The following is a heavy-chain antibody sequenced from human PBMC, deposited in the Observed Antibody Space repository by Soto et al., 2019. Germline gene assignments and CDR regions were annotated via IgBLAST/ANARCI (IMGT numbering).Heavy chain of an antibody. V-gene: IGHV3-33*01. CDR3: ARSWGGGWNLKADY. J-gene: IGHJ4*02. D-gene: IGHD6-19*01. CDR1: GFTFSSYG. CDR2: IWYDGSNK. Sequence: QVQLVESGGGVVQPGRSLRLSCAASGFTFSSYGMHWVRQAPGKGLEWVEVIWYDGSNKYYADSVKGRFTISRDNSKNTLYLQMNSLRAEDTAVYDCARSWGGGWNLKADYWGQGTLVTVSS.